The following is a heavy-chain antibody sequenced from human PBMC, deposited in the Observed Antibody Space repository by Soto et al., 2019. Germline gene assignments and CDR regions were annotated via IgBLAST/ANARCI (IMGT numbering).Heavy chain of an antibody. CDR1: GGSISGSSFY. V-gene: IGHV4-39*02. D-gene: IGHD3-3*01. CDR2: IHYSGST. CDR3: ARGGGLITIFGVVINSDYYGMDV. Sequence: SETLSLTCAVSGGSISGSSFYWGWIRQPPEKGLESIGSIHYSGSTYYNPSLKSRVAMSVDTSKNQFSLKLTSVTAADTAVYYCARGGGLITIFGVVINSDYYGMDVWGQGTTVTV. J-gene: IGHJ6*02.